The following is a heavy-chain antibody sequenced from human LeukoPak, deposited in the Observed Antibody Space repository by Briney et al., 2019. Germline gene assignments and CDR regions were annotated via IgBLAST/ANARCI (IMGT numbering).Heavy chain of an antibody. D-gene: IGHD3-9*01. CDR2: IYHRANT. J-gene: IGHJ4*02. CDR1: GAAMTSHH. CDR3: SGGRSSRYSDY. V-gene: IGHV4-59*11. Sequence: TSETLSLTCIVSGAAMTSHHWNWIRQTPGKRLEWIGYIYHRANTNFITSYSSSLRSRVSMSVDMSKNHFSLSLTSVTAADTAIYYCSGGRSSRYSDYWGQGALVTVFS.